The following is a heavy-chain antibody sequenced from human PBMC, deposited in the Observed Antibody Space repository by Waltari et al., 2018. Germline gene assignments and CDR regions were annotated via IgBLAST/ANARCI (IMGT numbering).Heavy chain of an antibody. J-gene: IGHJ3*02. CDR1: GVSFSGDNTY. CDR2: IYSTGSN. CDR3: ARGGSSYYDAYGT. Sequence: QLQLQESGPGLVKPSETLSLTCTVSGVSFSGDNTYWGWIRQPPGEGLEWVGSIYSTGSNYYKTSLKSRVTISIDTPNNQFSLKLTSVTAADTAVYFCARGGSSYYDAYGTWGQGTMVTVSS. V-gene: IGHV4-39*07. D-gene: IGHD1-26*01.